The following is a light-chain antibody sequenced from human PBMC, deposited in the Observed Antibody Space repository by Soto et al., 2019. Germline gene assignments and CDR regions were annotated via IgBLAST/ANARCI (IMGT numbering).Light chain of an antibody. V-gene: IGLV2-8*01. Sequence: QSALTQPPSASGSPGQSVTISCTGTSGDVGGYNYVSWYQQHPGKAPKLMIYEVSKRPSGVPDRFSGSKSGNTASLTVSGLQAEDEADYYCNSYAGSIWVFGGGTKLTVL. CDR1: SGDVGGYNY. CDR3: NSYAGSIWV. CDR2: EVS. J-gene: IGLJ3*02.